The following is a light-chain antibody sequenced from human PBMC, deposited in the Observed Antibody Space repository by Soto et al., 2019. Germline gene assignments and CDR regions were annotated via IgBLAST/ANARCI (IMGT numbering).Light chain of an antibody. J-gene: IGKJ4*01. CDR3: QKYNTAPLT. Sequence: VQMTQSPSSLSASVGDRVTITCRASQDISNYLAWYQQKPGKVPELLIYAAFTLQSGVPSRFSGSGSGPDFTLTISSLQPEDVATYYCQKYNTAPLTFGGGTKVAMK. V-gene: IGKV1-27*01. CDR1: QDISNY. CDR2: AAF.